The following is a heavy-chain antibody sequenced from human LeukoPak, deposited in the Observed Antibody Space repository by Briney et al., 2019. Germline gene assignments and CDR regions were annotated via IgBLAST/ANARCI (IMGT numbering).Heavy chain of an antibody. V-gene: IGHV4-39*07. CDR2: IYYSGST. J-gene: IGHJ4*02. CDR3: AREDRGYSGYDPYYFDY. D-gene: IGHD5-12*01. Sequence: SETLSLTCTVSGGSISSSSYYWGWLRQPPGKGLEWIGSIYYSGSTYYNPSLKSRVTISVDTSKNQFSLKLSSVTDADTAVYYCAREDRGYSGYDPYYFDYWGQGTLVTVSS. CDR1: GGSISSSSYY.